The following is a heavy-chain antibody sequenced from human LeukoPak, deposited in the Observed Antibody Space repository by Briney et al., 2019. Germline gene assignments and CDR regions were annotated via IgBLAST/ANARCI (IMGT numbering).Heavy chain of an antibody. CDR3: ARGRLRFLEMDV. D-gene: IGHD3-3*01. V-gene: IGHV4-30-4*08. Sequence: ASETLSLTCTVSGGSISSGDYYWSWIRQPPGKGLEWIGYIYYSGSTYYNPSLKSRVTISVDTSKNQFSLKLNSVTAAATAVYYCARGRLRFLEMDVWGKGTMVTVSS. CDR2: IYYSGST. J-gene: IGHJ6*04. CDR1: GGSISSGDYY.